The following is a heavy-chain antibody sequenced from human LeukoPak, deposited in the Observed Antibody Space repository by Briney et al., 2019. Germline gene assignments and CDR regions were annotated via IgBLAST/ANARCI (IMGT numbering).Heavy chain of an antibody. CDR2: IYYSGST. Sequence: SETLSLTCTVSGGSISSYYWSWMRQPPGKGLEWIGYIYYSGSTNYNPSLKSRVTISVDTSKNQFSLKLSSVTAADTAVYYCARDKVGATGYYYGMDVWGQGTTVTVSS. J-gene: IGHJ6*02. V-gene: IGHV4-59*01. CDR1: GGSISSYY. D-gene: IGHD1-26*01. CDR3: ARDKVGATGYYYGMDV.